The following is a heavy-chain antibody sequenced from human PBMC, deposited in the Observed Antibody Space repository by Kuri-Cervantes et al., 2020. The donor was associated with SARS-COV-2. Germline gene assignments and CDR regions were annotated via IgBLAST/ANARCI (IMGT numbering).Heavy chain of an antibody. J-gene: IGHJ6*02. CDR3: AKGDYCSSTSCYSYYYYYGMDV. Sequence: GSLRLSCAASGFTFSSCAMSWVRQAPGKGLEWVSAISGSGGSTYYADSVKGRFTISRDNSKNTLYLQMNSLRAEDTAVYYCAKGDYCSSTSCYSYYYYYGMDVWGQGTTVTVSS. CDR1: GFTFSSCA. D-gene: IGHD2-2*01. V-gene: IGHV3-23*01. CDR2: ISGSGGST.